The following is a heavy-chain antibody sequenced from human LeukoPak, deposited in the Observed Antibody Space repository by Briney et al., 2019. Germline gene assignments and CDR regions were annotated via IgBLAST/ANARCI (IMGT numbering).Heavy chain of an antibody. CDR2: ISDTGGAT. CDR1: GFTFSTYA. J-gene: IGHJ6*02. Sequence: PGGSLRLSWAASGFTFSTYAMAWVRQAPGKGLEWVSGISDTGGATYYADSVKGRFTISRDNSYNTLYLQMNSLRADDTAAYYCTKHRTGPPYGLDVWGQGTTVTVSS. V-gene: IGHV3-23*01. CDR3: TKHRTGPPYGLDV.